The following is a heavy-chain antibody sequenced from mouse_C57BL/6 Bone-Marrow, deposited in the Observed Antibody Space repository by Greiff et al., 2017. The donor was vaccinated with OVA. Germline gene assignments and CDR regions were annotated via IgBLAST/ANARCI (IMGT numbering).Heavy chain of an antibody. V-gene: IGHV1-85*01. CDR2: FYPRDGST. CDR3: ARESYYYGSSRYYYAMDY. D-gene: IGHD1-1*01. J-gene: IGHJ4*01. CDR1: GYTFTSYA. Sequence: VKLVESGPELVKPGASVKLSCKASGYTFTSYAINWVKQRPGQGLEWIGWFYPRDGSTKYNEKFKGKATLTVDTSSSTAYMELHSLTSEDSAVYFCARESYYYGSSRYYYAMDYWGQGTSVTVSS.